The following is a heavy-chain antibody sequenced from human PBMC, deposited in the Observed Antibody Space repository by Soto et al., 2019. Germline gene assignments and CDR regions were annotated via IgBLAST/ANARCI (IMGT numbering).Heavy chain of an antibody. Sequence: SETLSLICGVYGGSFSGYQWNWIRQSPGQGLEWIGEINHSGTTKYNPSLESRINLSVDTSKKQFSLKMFSVTAADTAIYYCARGWRFDPWGQGTQVTVSS. CDR3: ARGWRFDP. CDR1: GGSFSGYQ. CDR2: INHSGTT. J-gene: IGHJ5*02. V-gene: IGHV4-34*01. D-gene: IGHD1-1*01.